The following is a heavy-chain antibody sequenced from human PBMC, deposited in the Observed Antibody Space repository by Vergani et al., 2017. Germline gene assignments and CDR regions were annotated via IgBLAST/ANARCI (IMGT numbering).Heavy chain of an antibody. CDR2: IDPGDSDT. V-gene: IGHV5-51*01. D-gene: IGHD2-21*01. CDR1: GYSFTSYW. CDR3: ARIEFGEHYYYYGMDV. Sequence: EVQLVQSGAEVKKPGESLTISCKGSGYSFTSYWIGWVRQMPGKGLEWMGIIDPGDSDTRYSPSFQGQVTISADKSISTAYLQWSSLKASDTAMYYCARIEFGEHYYYYGMDVWGQGTTVTVSS. J-gene: IGHJ6*02.